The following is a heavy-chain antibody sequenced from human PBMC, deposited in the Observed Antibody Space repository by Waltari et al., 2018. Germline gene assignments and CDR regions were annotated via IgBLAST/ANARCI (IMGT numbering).Heavy chain of an antibody. V-gene: IGHV4-59*01. CDR1: GGSISSYY. Sequence: QVQLQESGPGLVKPSETLSLTCTVSGGSISSYYWSWIRQPPGKGLEWIGYIYYSGSTNYNPALKSRVTISVDTSKNQFSLKLSSVTAADTAVYYCARGAAILDYFDYWGQGTLVTVSS. CDR3: ARGAAILDYFDY. D-gene: IGHD5-18*01. J-gene: IGHJ4*02. CDR2: IYYSGST.